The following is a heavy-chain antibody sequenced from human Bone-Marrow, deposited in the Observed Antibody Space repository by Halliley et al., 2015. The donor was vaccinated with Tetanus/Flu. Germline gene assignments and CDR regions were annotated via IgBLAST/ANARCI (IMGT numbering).Heavy chain of an antibody. CDR2: IYPGDSDT. CDR1: GYSFTSYW. D-gene: IGHD3-22*01. J-gene: IGHJ4*02. CDR3: ASPPPDYYDSSGYLPY. V-gene: IGHV5-51*01. Sequence: EVQLVQSGAEVKKPGESLKISCKGPGYSFTSYWIGWVRQMPGKGLEWMGIIYPGDSDTRYSPSFQGQVTISADKSISTAYLQWSSLKASDTALYYCASPPPDYYDSSGYLPYWGQGTLVTVSS.